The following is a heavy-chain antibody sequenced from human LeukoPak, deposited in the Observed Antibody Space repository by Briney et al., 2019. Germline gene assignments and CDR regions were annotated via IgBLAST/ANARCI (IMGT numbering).Heavy chain of an antibody. Sequence: ASVKVSCKASGYTFTGYYMHWVRQAPGQGLEWMGIINPSGGSTSYAQKFQGRVTMTRDTSTSTVYMELSSLRSEDTAVYYCARSLFSNHEDYWGQGTLVTVSS. CDR3: ARSLFSNHEDY. CDR2: INPSGGST. V-gene: IGHV1-46*01. J-gene: IGHJ4*02. D-gene: IGHD4-4*01. CDR1: GYTFTGYY.